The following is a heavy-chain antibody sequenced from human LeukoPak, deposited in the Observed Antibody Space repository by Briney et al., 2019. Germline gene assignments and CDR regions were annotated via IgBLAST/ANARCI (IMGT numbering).Heavy chain of an antibody. CDR2: INHRGST. CDR3: ARNNYGDYVDAFDI. CDR1: GGSFSGYY. J-gene: IGHJ3*02. V-gene: IGHV4-34*01. D-gene: IGHD4-17*01. Sequence: PSETLSLTCAAYGGSFSGYYWSWIRKPPGKGLDWIGEINHRGSTNYNPSLKSRVTLSVATSKNQFSLKMSSVTAEDTAVYYCARNNYGDYVDAFDIWGQGTMVTVSS.